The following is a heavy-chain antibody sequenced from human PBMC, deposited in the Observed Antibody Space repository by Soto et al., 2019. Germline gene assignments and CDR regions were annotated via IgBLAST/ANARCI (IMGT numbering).Heavy chain of an antibody. V-gene: IGHV3-74*01. Sequence: GGSLRLSCAASGFTVSSYWMHWVRQAPGKGLVWVSRINSDGSSTSYADSVKGRFTISRDNAKNTLYLQMNSLRAEDTAVYYCARVFTVTISYYYYYYGMDVWGQGTTVTVSS. CDR2: INSDGSST. CDR1: GFTVSSYW. J-gene: IGHJ6*02. CDR3: ARVFTVTISYYYYYYGMDV. D-gene: IGHD4-17*01.